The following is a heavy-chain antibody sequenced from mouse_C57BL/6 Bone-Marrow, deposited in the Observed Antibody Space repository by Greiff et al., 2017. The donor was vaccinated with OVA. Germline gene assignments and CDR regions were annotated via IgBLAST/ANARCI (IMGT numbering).Heavy chain of an antibody. CDR1: GYTFTSYG. CDR2: IYPRSGNT. J-gene: IGHJ3*01. Sequence: QVQLQQSGAELARPGASVKLSCKASGYTFTSYGISWVKQRTGQGLEWIGEIYPRSGNTYYNEKLKDKATLTADKSSSTAYMELRSLTSEDSAVYFCARSDYYGYDDGAFAYWGQGTLVTVSA. CDR3: ARSDYYGYDDGAFAY. V-gene: IGHV1-81*01. D-gene: IGHD2-2*01.